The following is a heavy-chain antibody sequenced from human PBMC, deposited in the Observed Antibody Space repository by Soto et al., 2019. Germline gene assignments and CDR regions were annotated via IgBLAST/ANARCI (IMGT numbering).Heavy chain of an antibody. D-gene: IGHD2-8*01. Sequence: SGGGLVQPGGSLRLSCAASGFNFTAYAMSWVRQAPGKGLEWVSGLVGSGDPIFYAASVRGRFTVSRDNSKNTLFLQMSSLRADDTAIYYCAKDAIANNGIWEPFDMWGRGTGVTVSS. CDR2: LVGSGDPI. V-gene: IGHV3-23*01. CDR3: AKDAIANNGIWEPFDM. J-gene: IGHJ3*02. CDR1: GFNFTAYA.